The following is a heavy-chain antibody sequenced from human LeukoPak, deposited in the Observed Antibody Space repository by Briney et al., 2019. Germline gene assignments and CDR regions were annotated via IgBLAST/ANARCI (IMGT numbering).Heavy chain of an antibody. CDR1: GGSFSGYY. J-gene: IGHJ4*02. CDR2: SGSGGST. D-gene: IGHD4-23*01. V-gene: IGHV3-53*05. CDR3: AREAYGGPSHWDY. Sequence: ETLSLTCAVYGGSFSGYYWSWIRQPPGKGLEWVSASGSGGSTYYADSVKGRFTISRDNSKNTLYLQMNSLRSDDTAVYYCAREAYGGPSHWDYWGQGTLVTVSS.